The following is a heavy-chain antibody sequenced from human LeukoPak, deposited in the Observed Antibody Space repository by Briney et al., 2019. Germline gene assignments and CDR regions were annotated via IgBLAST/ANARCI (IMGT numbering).Heavy chain of an antibody. J-gene: IGHJ4*02. D-gene: IGHD5-24*01. CDR2: IYTSGST. V-gene: IGHV4-61*02. CDR3: ATALSGDGYYFDY. Sequence: SETLSLTCTVSGGSISSGRYYWSWIRQPAGKGLEWIGRIYTSGSTNYNPSLKSRVTISIDTSKNQFSLKLSSVTAADTAVYYCATALSGDGYYFDYWGQGTLVTVSS. CDR1: GGSISSGRYY.